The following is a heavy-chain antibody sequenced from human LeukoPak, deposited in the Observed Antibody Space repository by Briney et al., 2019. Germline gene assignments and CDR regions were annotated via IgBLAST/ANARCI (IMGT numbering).Heavy chain of an antibody. CDR1: GFTLSIVS. J-gene: IGHJ4*02. V-gene: IGHV3-48*04. CDR3: ARDRYCGSTSCYSPLDY. CDR2: ICSSSSTI. D-gene: IGHD2-2*01. Sequence: GGSLRVSCAASGFTLSIVSVNWGRAAPGEGVEWISYICSSSSTIYYADSVKGLFTISRDNSKKSLYLEMNRMRAEDTAVYYCARDRYCGSTSCYSPLDYWGQGTLGTVSP.